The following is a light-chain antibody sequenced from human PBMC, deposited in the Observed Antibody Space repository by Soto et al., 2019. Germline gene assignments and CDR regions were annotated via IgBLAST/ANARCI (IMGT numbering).Light chain of an antibody. Sequence: DTRLPQPQSSLSQFVEAKVTITCQASQAFAKFLHWYQQKPGKAPKLLIYHASNLQTGVPSRFSGSGSGTDFTFTISSLQPEDIATYYCQQSDNLPLTFGGGTKVEI. CDR2: HAS. J-gene: IGKJ4*01. CDR3: QQSDNLPLT. CDR1: QAFAKF. V-gene: IGKV1-33*01.